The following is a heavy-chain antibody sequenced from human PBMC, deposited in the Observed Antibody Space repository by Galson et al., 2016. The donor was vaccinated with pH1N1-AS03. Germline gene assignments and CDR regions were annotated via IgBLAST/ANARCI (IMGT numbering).Heavy chain of an antibody. J-gene: IGHJ4*02. V-gene: IGHV3-53*01. Sequence: SLRLSCAASGFTINNNYMSWVRQAPGKGLEWVSVIYGGGDTFYADSVKGRFTISRDNSKNTVYLQMNSLRVEHTAVYYCAREPWGSTQGEDWGQGTLVTVSS. CDR1: GFTINNNY. D-gene: IGHD7-27*01. CDR3: AREPWGSTQGED. CDR2: IYGGGDT.